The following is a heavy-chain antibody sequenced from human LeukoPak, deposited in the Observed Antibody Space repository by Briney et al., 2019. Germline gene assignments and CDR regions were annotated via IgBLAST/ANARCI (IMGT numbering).Heavy chain of an antibody. CDR1: GYTFTGYY. CDR2: INPNSGGT. CDR3: ARCMYYEGASDY. V-gene: IGHV1-2*02. D-gene: IGHD3-22*01. Sequence: GASVKVSCKASGYTFTGYYMHWVRQAPGPGLEWMGWINPNSGGTNYAQKFQGRVTMTRDTSISTAYMELSRLRSDDTAVYYCARCMYYEGASDYWGQGTLVTVSS. J-gene: IGHJ4*02.